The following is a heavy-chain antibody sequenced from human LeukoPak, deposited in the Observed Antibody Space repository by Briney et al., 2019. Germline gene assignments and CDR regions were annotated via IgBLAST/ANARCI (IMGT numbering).Heavy chain of an antibody. CDR1: GYTFTSYY. V-gene: IGHV1-46*01. CDR3: ARDLDTAMVTDY. J-gene: IGHJ4*02. CDR2: INPSGGST. Sequence: ASVKVSCKASGYTFTSYYMHWVRQAPGQGLEWMGIINPSGGSTSYAQKFQGRVTMTRDTSISTAYMELSRLRSDDTAVYYCARDLDTAMVTDYWGQGTLVTVSS. D-gene: IGHD5-18*01.